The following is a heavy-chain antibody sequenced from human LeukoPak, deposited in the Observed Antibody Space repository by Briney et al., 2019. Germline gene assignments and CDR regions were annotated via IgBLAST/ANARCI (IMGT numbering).Heavy chain of an antibody. V-gene: IGHV3-11*04. CDR3: ASSPGGYCSSTSCRLGDWFDP. Sequence: GGSLRLSCAASGFTFSDYYMSWIRQAPGKGLEWVSYISSSGSTIYYADSVKGRFTISRDNAKNSPYLQMNSLRAEDTAVYYCASSPGGYCSSTSCRLGDWFDPWGQGTLVTVSS. CDR1: GFTFSDYY. D-gene: IGHD2-2*01. J-gene: IGHJ5*02. CDR2: ISSSGSTI.